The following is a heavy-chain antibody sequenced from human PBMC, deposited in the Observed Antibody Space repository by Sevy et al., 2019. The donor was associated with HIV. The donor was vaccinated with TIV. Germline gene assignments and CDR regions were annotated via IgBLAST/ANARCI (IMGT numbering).Heavy chain of an antibody. CDR3: FETFTEFDY. CDR2: IKRKADGETT. J-gene: IGHJ4*02. Sequence: GGSLRLSCAASGFIFSNSWMTWVRQAPGKGLEWVGHIKRKADGETTDYAAPGKGRFTISSDDSKSTLYLQMNSLKTEDTAVYYCFETFTEFDYWGQGTLVTVSS. D-gene: IGHD3-16*01. CDR1: GFIFSNSW. V-gene: IGHV3-15*01.